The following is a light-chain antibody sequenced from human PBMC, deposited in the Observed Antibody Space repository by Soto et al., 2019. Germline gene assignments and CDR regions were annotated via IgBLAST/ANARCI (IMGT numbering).Light chain of an antibody. V-gene: IGLV2-18*01. CDR1: SSDVGSYNR. CDR3: SLYISGSTYV. Sequence: QSLMTQPPSLSGSPGQSVTISCTGTSSDVGSYNRLSWYQQPPGTAPKLIMYEVNTRPSGVPDRFSGSKSGSTASLTISGLQAEDEADYYCSLYISGSTYVFGTGTKVTVL. CDR2: EVN. J-gene: IGLJ1*01.